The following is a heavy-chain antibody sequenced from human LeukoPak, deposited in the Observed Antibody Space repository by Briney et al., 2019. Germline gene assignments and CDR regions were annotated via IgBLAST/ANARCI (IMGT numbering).Heavy chain of an antibody. CDR2: IIPIFGTA. CDR1: GGTFSSYA. Sequence: ASVKVSCKASGGTFSSYAISWVRQAPGQGLEWVGRIIPIFGTANYAQKFQGRVTITTDESTSTAYVELRSVRSEDTAVYYCARSLYGYSYGDNFDYWGQGTLVTVSS. D-gene: IGHD5-18*01. V-gene: IGHV1-69*05. CDR3: ARSLYGYSYGDNFDY. J-gene: IGHJ4*02.